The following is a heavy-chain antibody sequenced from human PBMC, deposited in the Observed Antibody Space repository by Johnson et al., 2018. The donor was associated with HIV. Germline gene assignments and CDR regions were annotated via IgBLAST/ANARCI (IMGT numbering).Heavy chain of an antibody. V-gene: IGHV3-30*02. Sequence: VQLVESGGGLIQPGGSLRLSCATSGFTLSSSGMHWVRQAPGKGLELVAFIGYDGSKKQYADSVKGRFIIFRDTSKNTLYLQMKSLRIEDTAVYYCARDRRAYDAFDIWGQGTMVTVSS. CDR2: IGYDGSKK. CDR3: ARDRRAYDAFDI. CDR1: GFTLSSSG. J-gene: IGHJ3*02.